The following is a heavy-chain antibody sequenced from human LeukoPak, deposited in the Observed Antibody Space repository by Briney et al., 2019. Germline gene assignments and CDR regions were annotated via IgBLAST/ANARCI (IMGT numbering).Heavy chain of an antibody. D-gene: IGHD3-10*01. CDR3: AKVRGGQTFSLYYFDY. CDR1: GGTFSSYA. J-gene: IGHJ4*02. Sequence: ASVKVSCKASGGTFSSYAISWVRQAPGQGLEWMGRIIPIFGTANYAQKFQGRVTITTDESTNTAYMELISLRSEDTAVYYCAKVRGGQTFSLYYFDYWGQGTLVTVSS. V-gene: IGHV1-69*05. CDR2: IIPIFGTA.